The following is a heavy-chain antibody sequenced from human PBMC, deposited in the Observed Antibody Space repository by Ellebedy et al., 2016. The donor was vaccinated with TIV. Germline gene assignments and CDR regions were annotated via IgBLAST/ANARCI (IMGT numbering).Heavy chain of an antibody. CDR2: INRDGIIT. CDR1: GFTFSSHW. Sequence: GKSLKISCAASGFTFSSHWMHWVRQAPGKGLVWVSRINRDGIITTYADSLKGRFTISRDNAKNTMYLQMNSLRAEDTAVYYCTRGGGIAVVGEFDYWGQGTLVTVSS. V-gene: IGHV3-74*01. J-gene: IGHJ4*02. CDR3: TRGGGIAVVGEFDY. D-gene: IGHD6-13*01.